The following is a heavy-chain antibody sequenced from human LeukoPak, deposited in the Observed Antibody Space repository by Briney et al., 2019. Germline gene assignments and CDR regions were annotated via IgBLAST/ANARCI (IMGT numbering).Heavy chain of an antibody. V-gene: IGHV3-23*01. CDR2: ISGSGGST. D-gene: IGHD4-17*01. Sequence: GGSLRLSCAASGFTFSSYAMSWVRQAPGKGLEWVSAISGSGGSTYYADSVKGRSTISRDNSKNTLYLQMSSLRAEDTAVYYCAKDVAILDSGGYGYWGQGTLVTVSS. CDR1: GFTFSSYA. J-gene: IGHJ4*02. CDR3: AKDVAILDSGGYGY.